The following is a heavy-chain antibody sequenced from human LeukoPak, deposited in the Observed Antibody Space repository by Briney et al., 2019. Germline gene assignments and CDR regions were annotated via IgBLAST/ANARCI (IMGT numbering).Heavy chain of an antibody. Sequence: PGRSLRLSCAASGFTFSSYGMHWVRQAPGKGLEWVAVIWYDGRNKYYADSVKGRFTISRDNAKNSLYLQMNSLRAEDTAVYYCAREGGLRTYMDVWGKGTTVTVSS. CDR1: GFTFSSYG. J-gene: IGHJ6*03. CDR3: AREGGLRTYMDV. CDR2: IWYDGRNK. V-gene: IGHV3-33*01.